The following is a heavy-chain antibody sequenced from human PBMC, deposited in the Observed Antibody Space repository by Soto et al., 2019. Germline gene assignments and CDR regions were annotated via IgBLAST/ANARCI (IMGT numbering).Heavy chain of an antibody. CDR3: ARGKSSGPLYYFDT. V-gene: IGHV4-34*01. CDR2: IKESGFA. D-gene: IGHD6-19*01. Sequence: PSETLSLTCGVYNGAFIDYFCNFIRQPPGKGLEWIVEIKESGFATYNPSLKRRVTMSVDTANNQFSLKVTSVTAADTAVYYCARGKSSGPLYYFDTWGQGTLVTVSS. CDR1: NGAFIDYF. J-gene: IGHJ4*02.